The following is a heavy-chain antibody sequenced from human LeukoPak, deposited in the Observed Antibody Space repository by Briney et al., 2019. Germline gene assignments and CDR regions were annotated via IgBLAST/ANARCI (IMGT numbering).Heavy chain of an antibody. D-gene: IGHD2-2*01. Sequence: GVSVKVSCKASGYTFTGYYMHWVRQAPGQGLEWMGWINPNSGGTNYAQKLQGRVTMTRDTSISTAYMELSRLRSDDTAVYYCARTRASRYGMDVWGQGTTVTVSS. V-gene: IGHV1-2*02. CDR1: GYTFTGYY. J-gene: IGHJ6*02. CDR3: ARTRASRYGMDV. CDR2: INPNSGGT.